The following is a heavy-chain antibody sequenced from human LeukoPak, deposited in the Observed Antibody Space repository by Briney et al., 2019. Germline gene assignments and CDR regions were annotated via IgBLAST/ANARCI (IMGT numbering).Heavy chain of an antibody. CDR3: ARGSYDSSGYYLQGYMDV. D-gene: IGHD3-22*01. Sequence: GASVKVSCKASGYTFTSYGISWVRQAPGHGLEWMGWISAYNGKTNYAQKLQGRVTMTTDTSTSTAYMELRSLSSDDTAVYYCARGSYDSSGYYLQGYMDVWGKGTTVTVSS. V-gene: IGHV1-18*01. J-gene: IGHJ6*03. CDR2: ISAYNGKT. CDR1: GYTFTSYG.